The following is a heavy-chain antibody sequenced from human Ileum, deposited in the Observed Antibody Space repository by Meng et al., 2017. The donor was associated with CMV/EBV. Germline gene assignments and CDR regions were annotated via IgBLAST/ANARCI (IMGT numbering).Heavy chain of an antibody. CDR3: AKEAVGVENGDYADY. CDR1: GGSCSGYQ. Sequence: QGDSRRLKGCGTLALPLAVDGGSCSGYQWGWIRESPGEGPVWMGEINHRRSRNYNPSPKSRVTISADTTKKWVSLKVRSVTGADTAVYYCAKEAVGVENGDYADYWGQGILVTVSS. V-gene: IGHV4-34*02. CDR2: INHRRSR. J-gene: IGHJ4*02. D-gene: IGHD4-17*01.